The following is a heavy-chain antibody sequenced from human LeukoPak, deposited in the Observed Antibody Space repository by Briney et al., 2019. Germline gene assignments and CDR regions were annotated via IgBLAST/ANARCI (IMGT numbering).Heavy chain of an antibody. D-gene: IGHD3-10*01. CDR1: GGTFSSYA. J-gene: IGHJ3*02. Sequence: SVKVSCKASGGTFSSYAISWVRQAPGQGLEWMGGIIPIFGTANYAQKFQGRVTITADESTSTAYMELSSLRSEDTAVNYCARVRGSGSHIWSGAFDIWGQGTMVTVSS. V-gene: IGHV1-69*13. CDR3: ARVRGSGSHIWSGAFDI. CDR2: IIPIFGTA.